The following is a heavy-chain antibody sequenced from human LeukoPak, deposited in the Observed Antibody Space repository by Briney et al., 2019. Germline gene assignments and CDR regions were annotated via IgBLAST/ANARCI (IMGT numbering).Heavy chain of an antibody. CDR3: ARGGGGPYYYYGMDV. CDR2: IYYSGST. Sequence: SETLSLTCTVSGGSISSYYWSWIRQPPGKGPEWIGYIYYSGSTNYNPSLKSRVTISVDTSKNQFSLKLSSVTAADTAVYYCARGGGGPYYYYGMDVWGQGTTVTVSS. V-gene: IGHV4-59*01. CDR1: GGSISSYY. J-gene: IGHJ6*02. D-gene: IGHD4-23*01.